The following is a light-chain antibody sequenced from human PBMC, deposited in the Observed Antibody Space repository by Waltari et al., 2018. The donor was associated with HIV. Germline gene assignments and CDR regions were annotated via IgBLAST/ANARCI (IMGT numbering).Light chain of an antibody. Sequence: QSALTQPASVSGSPGQSITISCSGTSNDIGGYNYVSWYQQHPGRAPKLIIYAVTIRRSGVSDRFSGSKSGNTASLTISGLQAEDEADYYCYSYTSTTSLSVFGTGTRVSVL. CDR3: YSYTSTTSLSV. CDR2: AVT. CDR1: SNDIGGYNY. V-gene: IGLV2-14*01. J-gene: IGLJ1*01.